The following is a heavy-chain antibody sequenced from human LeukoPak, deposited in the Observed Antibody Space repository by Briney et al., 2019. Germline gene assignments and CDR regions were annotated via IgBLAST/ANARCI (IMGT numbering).Heavy chain of an antibody. CDR3: AKDPLGTSSGWYGADY. D-gene: IGHD6-19*01. CDR1: GFTFSSYA. Sequence: GGSLRLSWAASGFTFSSYAMSWVRQAPGKGLEWVSAISGSGGSTYYADSVKGRFTISRDNSKNTLYLQMNSLRAEDTAVYYCAKDPLGTSSGWYGADYWGQGTLVTVSS. V-gene: IGHV3-23*01. CDR2: ISGSGGST. J-gene: IGHJ4*02.